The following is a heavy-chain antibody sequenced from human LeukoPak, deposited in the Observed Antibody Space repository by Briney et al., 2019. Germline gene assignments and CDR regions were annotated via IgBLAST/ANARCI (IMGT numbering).Heavy chain of an antibody. Sequence: GGSLRLSCAASGFTFSSYAMSWVRQAPGKGLEWVSAISGSGGSTYYADSVKGRFTVSRDNSKNTLYLQMNTLRVEDTGVYYCARVVSRRYDFWSGSFKSHYYYAMDVWGLGTTVTVSS. CDR2: ISGSGGST. CDR3: ARVVSRRYDFWSGSFKSHYYYAMDV. CDR1: GFTFSSYA. D-gene: IGHD3-3*01. J-gene: IGHJ6*02. V-gene: IGHV3-23*01.